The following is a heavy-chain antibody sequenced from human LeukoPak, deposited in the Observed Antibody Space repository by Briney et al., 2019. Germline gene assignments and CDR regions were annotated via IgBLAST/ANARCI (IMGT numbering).Heavy chain of an antibody. CDR3: AKWGDYDVLTGYYVPDY. CDR1: GFTFSSYA. CDR2: ISGSAGST. D-gene: IGHD3-9*01. J-gene: IGHJ4*02. V-gene: IGHV3-23*01. Sequence: GGSLRLSCAASGFTFSSYAMSWVRQAPGKGLEWVSHISGSAGSTYYADSVRGRFTVSRDNSRSTLYLQMKSLRAEDTALYYCAKWGDYDVLTGYYVPDYWGQGTRVTVSS.